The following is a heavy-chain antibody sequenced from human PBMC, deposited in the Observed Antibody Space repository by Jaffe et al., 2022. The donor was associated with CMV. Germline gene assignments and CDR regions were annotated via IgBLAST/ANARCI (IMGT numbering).Heavy chain of an antibody. Sequence: QVQLQESGPGLVKPSETLSLTCTVSGGSISSYYWSWIRQPPGKGLEWIGYIYYSGSTNYNPSLKSRVTISVDTSKNQFSLKLSSVTAADTAVYYCARETYYYDSEREGYYYYYMDVWGKGTTVTVSS. CDR3: ARETYYYDSEREGYYYYYMDV. J-gene: IGHJ6*03. D-gene: IGHD3-22*01. V-gene: IGHV4-59*01. CDR2: IYYSGST. CDR1: GGSISSYY.